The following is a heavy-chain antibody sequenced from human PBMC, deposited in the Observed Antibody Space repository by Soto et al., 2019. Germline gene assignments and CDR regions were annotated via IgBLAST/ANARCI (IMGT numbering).Heavy chain of an antibody. D-gene: IGHD6-6*01. CDR3: ARESSSSAYYGMDV. Sequence: PSETLSLTCTVSGGSSSGYYWNWIRQPPGKGLEWIGYIYYSGSTNYDPSLKSRVTISVDTSKNQFSLKLRSVTAADAAVYYCARESSSSAYYGMDVWGQGTTVTVSS. CDR2: IYYSGST. J-gene: IGHJ6*02. CDR1: GGSSSGYY. V-gene: IGHV4-59*01.